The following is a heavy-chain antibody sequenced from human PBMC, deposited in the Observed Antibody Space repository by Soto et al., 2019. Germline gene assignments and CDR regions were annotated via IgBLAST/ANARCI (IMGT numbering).Heavy chain of an antibody. CDR2: ISWDGGST. Sequence: QPGGSLRLSCAASGFTFADYTMLWVRQAPGKGLEWVSLISWDGGSTYYADSVKGRFTISRDNSKNSLYLQMNSLRTEDTALYYCAKTSSPYYYYYGMDVWGQGTTVTVSS. CDR3: AKTSSPYYYYYGMDV. CDR1: GFTFADYT. V-gene: IGHV3-43*01. J-gene: IGHJ6*02. D-gene: IGHD2-2*01.